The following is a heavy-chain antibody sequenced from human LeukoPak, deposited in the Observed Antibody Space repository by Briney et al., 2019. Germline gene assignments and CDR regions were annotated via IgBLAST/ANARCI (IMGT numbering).Heavy chain of an antibody. D-gene: IGHD5-12*01. Sequence: GGSLRLSCAASGFTFSSYAMSWVRQAPGKGLEWVSSICGSNNSSYYADSVKGRFTVSRDNSKNTLYLQMNSLRAEDTAVYYCARGYRASGYAFVDYFDYWGQGTLVTVSS. J-gene: IGHJ4*02. CDR3: ARGYRASGYAFVDYFDY. V-gene: IGHV3-23*01. CDR2: ICGSNNSS. CDR1: GFTFSSYA.